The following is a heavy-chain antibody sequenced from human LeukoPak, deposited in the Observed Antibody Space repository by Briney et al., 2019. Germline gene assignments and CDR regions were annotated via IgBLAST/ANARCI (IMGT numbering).Heavy chain of an antibody. J-gene: IGHJ3*02. CDR3: ARDSPRPSQSGSFTVGAFDI. Sequence: PSETLSLTCAVSGGSISSGGYYWSWIRQPPGKGLEWIGYIYHSGSTYYNPSLKSRVTISVDRSKNQFSLKLSSVTAADTAVYYCARDSPRPSQSGSFTVGAFDIWGQGTMVTVSS. V-gene: IGHV4-30-2*01. CDR2: IYHSGST. CDR1: GGSISSGGYY. D-gene: IGHD1-26*01.